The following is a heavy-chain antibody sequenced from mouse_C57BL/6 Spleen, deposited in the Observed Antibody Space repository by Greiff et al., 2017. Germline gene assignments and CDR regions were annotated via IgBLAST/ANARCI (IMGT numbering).Heavy chain of an antibody. CDR3: ASLYSNYGNWYFDV. CDR2: INPNYGTT. V-gene: IGHV1-39*01. J-gene: IGHJ1*03. CDR1: GYSFTDYN. Sequence: QLQQSGPELVKPGASVKISCKASGYSFTDYNMNWVKQSNGKSLEWIGVINPNYGTTSYNQKFKGKATLTVDQSSSTAYMQLNSLTSEDSAVYYCASLYSNYGNWYFDVWGTGTTVTVSS. D-gene: IGHD2-5*01.